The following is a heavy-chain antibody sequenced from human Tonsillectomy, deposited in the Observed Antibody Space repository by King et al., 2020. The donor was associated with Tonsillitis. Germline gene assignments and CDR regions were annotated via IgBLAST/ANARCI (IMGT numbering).Heavy chain of an antibody. D-gene: IGHD3-10*01. CDR3: AREGWFSDFDY. CDR2: MNSDGSST. J-gene: IGHJ4*02. CDR1: GFTFSSYW. Sequence: DVQLVESGGGLVQPGGSLRLPCAASGFTFSSYWMHWVRQATGKGRVWVSRMNSDGSSTSYADSVKGRFTISRDNAKNTLYLQLNSLRAEDTAVYYCAREGWFSDFDYWGQGALVTVSS. V-gene: IGHV3-74*01.